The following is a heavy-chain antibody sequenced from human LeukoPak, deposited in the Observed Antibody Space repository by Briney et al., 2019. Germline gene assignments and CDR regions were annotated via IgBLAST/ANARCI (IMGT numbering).Heavy chain of an antibody. CDR3: ARGWTIVVVVAAGLDAFDI. CDR2: INPSGGST. CDR1: GYTFTGYY. D-gene: IGHD2-15*01. V-gene: IGHV1-46*01. Sequence: ASVKVSCKASGYTFTGYYMHWVRQAPGQGLEWMGIINPSGGSTSYAQKFQGRVTMTRDMSTSTVYMELSSLRSEDTAVYYCARGWTIVVVVAAGLDAFDIWGQGTMVTVSS. J-gene: IGHJ3*02.